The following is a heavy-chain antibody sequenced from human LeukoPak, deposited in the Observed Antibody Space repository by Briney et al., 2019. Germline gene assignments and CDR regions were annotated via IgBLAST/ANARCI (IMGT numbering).Heavy chain of an antibody. CDR2: IKQDGSEK. Sequence: PGGSLRLSCVASGFTLSSYWMSWVRQAPGKGVEWVANIKQDGSEKYYVDSVKGRFTISRDNAKNSLYLQMISLRDEDTAVYYCARGRSITLLRGVAMSDGFDMWGQGAMVAVSS. CDR1: GFTLSSYW. CDR3: ARGRSITLLRGVAMSDGFDM. J-gene: IGHJ3*02. V-gene: IGHV3-7*02. D-gene: IGHD3-10*01.